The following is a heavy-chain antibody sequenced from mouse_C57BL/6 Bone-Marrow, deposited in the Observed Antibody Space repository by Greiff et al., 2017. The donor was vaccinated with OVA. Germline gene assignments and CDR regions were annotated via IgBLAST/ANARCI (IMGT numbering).Heavy chain of an antibody. D-gene: IGHD2-2*01. CDR1: GYTFTSYW. CDR3: ARDGYDVSHAMDY. J-gene: IGHJ4*01. V-gene: IGHV1-59*01. Sequence: QVQLQQPGAELVRPGTSVKLSCKASGYTFTSYWMHWVKQRPGQGLEWIGVIDPSDSYTNYNQKFKGKATLTVDTSSSTAYMQLSSLTSEDSAVYYCARDGYDVSHAMDYWGQGTSVTVSS. CDR2: IDPSDSYT.